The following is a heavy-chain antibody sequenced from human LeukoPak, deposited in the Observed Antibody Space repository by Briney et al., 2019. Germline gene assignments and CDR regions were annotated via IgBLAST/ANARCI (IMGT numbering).Heavy chain of an antibody. J-gene: IGHJ4*02. CDR3: TRDVFDVVAPDDY. V-gene: IGHV1-8*01. Sequence: ASVKVSRKASGYTLTSYDINWVRQATGQGLEWMGWMNPNSGRTGYAQNFQGRITITRNTSISTAYMELSSLRSEDTAVYYCTRDVFDVVAPDDYWGQGTLVTVSS. CDR2: MNPNSGRT. D-gene: IGHD2-2*01. CDR1: GYTLTSYD.